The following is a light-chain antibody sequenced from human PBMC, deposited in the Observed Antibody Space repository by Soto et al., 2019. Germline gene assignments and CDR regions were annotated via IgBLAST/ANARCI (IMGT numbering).Light chain of an antibody. J-gene: IGLJ2*01. CDR3: SSYTTSSTLI. CDR2: DVT. Sequence: QSALTQPASVSGSPGQSITISCTGTNSDVGRYKLVSWYQQHPGKAPKLMIFDVTNRPSGVSNRFSGSKSGNTASLTISGLQAEDEAYYYCSSYTTSSTLIFGGGTKLTVL. V-gene: IGLV2-14*03. CDR1: NSDVGRYKL.